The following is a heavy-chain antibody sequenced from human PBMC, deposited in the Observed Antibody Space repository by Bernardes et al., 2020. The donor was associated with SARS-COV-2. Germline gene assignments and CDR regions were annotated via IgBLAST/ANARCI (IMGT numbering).Heavy chain of an antibody. D-gene: IGHD1-26*01. CDR3: AKDIPFSGRS. V-gene: IGHV3-21*01. CDR2: IGSTSIHR. Sequence: GGSLRLSCAASGFTFSSNSMDWVRQAPGKGLEWVSSIGSTSIHRFYADSVKGRFTISRDNSKNSLYLQMNNLRAEDTAVYYCAKDIPFSGRSWGQGTMVTVAS. CDR1: GFTFSSNS. J-gene: IGHJ5*02.